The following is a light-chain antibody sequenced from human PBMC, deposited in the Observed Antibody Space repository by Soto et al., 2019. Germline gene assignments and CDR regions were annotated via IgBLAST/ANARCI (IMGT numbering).Light chain of an antibody. CDR2: AAS. CDR1: QSISSY. J-gene: IGKJ5*01. CDR3: QQIYSSPQST. Sequence: DIQMTQSPSSLSASVGDRVTITCRASQSISSYLNWYQQKPGKAPNLLIYAASSLQSGVPSRFSGSGSGTDFTLTISSLQPEDFATYYCQQIYSSPQSTFGQGTRLETK. V-gene: IGKV1-39*01.